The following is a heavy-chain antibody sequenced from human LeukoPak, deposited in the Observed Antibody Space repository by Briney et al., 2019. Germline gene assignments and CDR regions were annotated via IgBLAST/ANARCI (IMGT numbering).Heavy chain of an antibody. D-gene: IGHD5-24*01. CDR1: GFIFDDHG. V-gene: IGHV3-9*01. CDR2: ISWSSGII. CDR3: ARNRGWRQFDS. J-gene: IGHJ4*02. Sequence: GGSLRLSCAASGFIFDDHGMHWVRQAPGKGLEWVSGISWSSGIIGYADSVKGRFTISRDNAKNSLYLQMNNLRAEDTAVYYCARNRGWRQFDSWGQGTLVTVSS.